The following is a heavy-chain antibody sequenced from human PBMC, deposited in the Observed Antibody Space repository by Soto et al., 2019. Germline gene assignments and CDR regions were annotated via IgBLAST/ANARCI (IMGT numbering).Heavy chain of an antibody. CDR2: ISGFNGKT. J-gene: IGHJ6*02. CDR3: ARDDDAGAVASDV. Sequence: QVQLVQSGAEVRKPGASVKVSCKASGYTFTNYGISWVRQAPGQGLEWMGWISGFNGKTTYAQTLQGRFTMTADTSTGTAYMELRSLRSDDTAMYYCARDDDAGAVASDVWGQGTPVTVSS. CDR1: GYTFTNYG. V-gene: IGHV1-18*01. D-gene: IGHD6-19*01.